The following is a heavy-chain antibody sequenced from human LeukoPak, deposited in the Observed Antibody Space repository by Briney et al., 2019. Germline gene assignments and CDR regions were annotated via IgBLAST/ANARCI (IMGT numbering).Heavy chain of an antibody. CDR3: AREALSSSWYGPDY. CDR1: GFTFNSYA. J-gene: IGHJ4*02. V-gene: IGHV3-30-3*01. Sequence: GRSLRLSCAASGFTFNSYAMHWVRQAPGKGLEWVAVISSDGSNKYYADSVKGRFTISRDNAKNTLYLQMDSLRAEDTAVYYCAREALSSSWYGPDYWGQGTPVTVSA. CDR2: ISSDGSNK. D-gene: IGHD6-13*01.